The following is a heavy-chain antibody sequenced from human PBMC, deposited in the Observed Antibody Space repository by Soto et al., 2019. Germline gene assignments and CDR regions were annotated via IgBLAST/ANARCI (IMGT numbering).Heavy chain of an antibody. J-gene: IGHJ6*02. Sequence: QVQLVQSGAEVKKPGASVKVSCKASGYTFTSYGISWVRQAPGQGLEWMGWISACNGNTNYAQKLQGRVTMTTDTSTSTAYMELRSLRSDDTAVYYCARFQQLVRLGDYYYYGMDVWGQGTTVTVSS. CDR3: ARFQQLVRLGDYYYYGMDV. CDR1: GYTFTSYG. CDR2: ISACNGNT. D-gene: IGHD6-13*01. V-gene: IGHV1-18*01.